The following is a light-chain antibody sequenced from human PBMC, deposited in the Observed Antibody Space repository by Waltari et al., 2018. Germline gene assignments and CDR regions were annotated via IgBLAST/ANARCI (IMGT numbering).Light chain of an antibody. CDR1: SSDVGGHNY. V-gene: IGLV2-14*03. CDR2: DVS. J-gene: IGLJ1*01. CDR3: SSYTSSSTRV. Sequence: QSTLTQPASVSGSPGQSITISCTGTSSDVGGHNYVSWYQQHPGKAPKLVIYDVSSRPSGVSNRFSGSKSGNTASLIIYGLQAEDEADYYCSSYTSSSTRVFGTGTRVTVL.